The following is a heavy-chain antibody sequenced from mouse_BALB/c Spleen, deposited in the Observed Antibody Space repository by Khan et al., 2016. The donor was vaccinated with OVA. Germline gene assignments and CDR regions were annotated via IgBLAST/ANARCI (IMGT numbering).Heavy chain of an antibody. CDR1: GFSLTNYG. CDR2: IWSDGST. CDR3: ARQPYYHYYIMDY. J-gene: IGHJ4*01. V-gene: IGHV2-6-1*01. Sequence: VKLKESGPGLVAPSQSLSITCTISGFSLTNYGVHWVRQPPGKGLEWLVVIWSDGSTTYNSALKSRLIISKDNSQSQVFLKMNSLQTDDTAMYYCARQPYYHYYIMDYWGQGTSVTVSS. D-gene: IGHD2-10*01.